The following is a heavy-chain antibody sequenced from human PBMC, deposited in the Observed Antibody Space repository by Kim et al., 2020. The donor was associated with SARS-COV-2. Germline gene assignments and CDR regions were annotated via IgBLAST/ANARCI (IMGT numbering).Heavy chain of an antibody. CDR2: ISSSSSYI. CDR3: ARGAYIYALDY. V-gene: IGHV3-21*01. J-gene: IGHJ4*02. Sequence: GGSLRLSCAASGFTFSSYTMNWVRQAPGKGLEWVSSISSSSSYIYYADSLKGRFTISRDNAENSLFLQMNSLRTEDTAVYYCARGAYIYALDYWGQGTLVTVSS. CDR1: GFTFSSYT. D-gene: IGHD5-18*01.